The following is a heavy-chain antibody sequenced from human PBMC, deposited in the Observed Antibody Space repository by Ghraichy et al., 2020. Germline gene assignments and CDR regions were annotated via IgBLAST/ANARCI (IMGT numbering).Heavy chain of an antibody. CDR1: GGSISSGDYY. J-gene: IGHJ4*02. Sequence: SETLSLTCTVSGGSISSGDYYWACIRQPPGKGLEWIGFISYTGSTNYKPSLKSRVTISADTSKNQFSLNLSSVTAADTASYYCARASYHGGNPFDYWGQGTLVTVSS. CDR2: ISYTGST. D-gene: IGHD4-23*01. V-gene: IGHV4-30-4*01. CDR3: ARASYHGGNPFDY.